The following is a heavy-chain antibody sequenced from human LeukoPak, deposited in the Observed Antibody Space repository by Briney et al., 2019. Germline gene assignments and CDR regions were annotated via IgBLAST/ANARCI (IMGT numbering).Heavy chain of an antibody. J-gene: IGHJ4*02. V-gene: IGHV3-23*01. D-gene: IGHD6-13*01. CDR3: AKGSLGSWYYFDY. CDR1: GFTFSSYA. Sequence: PGGSLRLPCAASGFTFSSYAMSWVRQAPGKGLEWVSAISGSGGSTYYADSVKGRFTISRDNSKNTLYLHMNSLRAEDTAVYYCAKGSLGSWYYFDYWGQGTLVTVSS. CDR2: ISGSGGST.